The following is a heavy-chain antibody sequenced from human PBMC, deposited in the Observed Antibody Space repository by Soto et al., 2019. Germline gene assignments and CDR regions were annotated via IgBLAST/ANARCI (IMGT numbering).Heavy chain of an antibody. Sequence: LSLTCTVSGGSISSYYWSWIRQPAGKGLEWIGRIYTSGSTNYNPSLKSRVTMSVDTSKNQFSLKLSSVTAADTAVYYCARDGKLLWFGELFYYYYGMDVWGQGTTVTVSS. V-gene: IGHV4-4*07. CDR2: IYTSGST. CDR3: ARDGKLLWFGELFYYYYGMDV. CDR1: GGSISSYY. D-gene: IGHD3-10*01. J-gene: IGHJ6*02.